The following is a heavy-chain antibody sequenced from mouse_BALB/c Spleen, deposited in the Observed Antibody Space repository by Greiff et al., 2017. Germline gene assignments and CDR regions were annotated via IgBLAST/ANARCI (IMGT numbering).Heavy chain of an antibody. V-gene: IGHV1-54*01. CDR2: INPGSGGT. Sequence: QVQLKQSGAELVRPGTSVKVSCKASGYAFTNYLIEWVKQRPGQGLEWIGVINPGSGGTNYNEKFKGKATLTADKSSSTAYMQLSSLTSDDSAVYFCARSEGYAMDYWGQGTSVTVSS. CDR1: GYAFTNYL. J-gene: IGHJ4*01. CDR3: ARSEGYAMDY.